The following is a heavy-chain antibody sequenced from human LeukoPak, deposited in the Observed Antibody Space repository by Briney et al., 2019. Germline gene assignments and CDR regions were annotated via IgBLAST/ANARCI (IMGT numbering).Heavy chain of an antibody. CDR3: ATLRATAPAFHI. CDR1: GGSISSSSYY. V-gene: IGHV4-39*01. Sequence: SETLSLTCTVSGGSISSSSYYWGWIRQPRGKGLEWIGSIYYSGSTYYNPSLKGRVTISVDTSKNQFSLKLSSVTAAYRPGYSCATLRATAPAFHIWGQGTMVTVSS. CDR2: IYYSGST. J-gene: IGHJ3*02. D-gene: IGHD5-12*01.